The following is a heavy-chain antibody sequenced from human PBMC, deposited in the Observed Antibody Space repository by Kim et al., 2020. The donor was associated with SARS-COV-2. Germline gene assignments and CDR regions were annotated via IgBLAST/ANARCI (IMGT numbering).Heavy chain of an antibody. V-gene: IGHV3-15*01. CDR3: TTADHAERWEGFDY. J-gene: IGHJ4*02. CDR2: IKSTTDGGTT. Sequence: GGSLRLSCAVSGLTVSHAWMSWVRQAPGKGLEWIGLIKSTTDGGTTHYAAPVKGRITISRDDSENTLYLQINSLKSDDTAVYYCTTADHAERWEGFDYWGRGTLVTVSS. CDR1: GLTVSHAW. D-gene: IGHD1-1*01.